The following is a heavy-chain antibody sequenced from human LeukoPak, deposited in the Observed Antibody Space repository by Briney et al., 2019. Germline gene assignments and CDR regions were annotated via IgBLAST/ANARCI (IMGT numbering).Heavy chain of an antibody. CDR1: GFTFSSYA. D-gene: IGHD5-18*01. CDR2: ISGSGDKT. Sequence: GGSLRLSCAASGFTFSSYAMSWVRQAPGKGLEWVSLISGSGDKTYYADSVKGRFTISRDNSKNTLYLQVNSLRADDTAVYYCARELTAMVTGDAFDIWGQGTMVTVSS. V-gene: IGHV3-23*01. J-gene: IGHJ3*02. CDR3: ARELTAMVTGDAFDI.